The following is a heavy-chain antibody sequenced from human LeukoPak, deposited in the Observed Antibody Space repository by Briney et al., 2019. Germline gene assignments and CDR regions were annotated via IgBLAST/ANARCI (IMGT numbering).Heavy chain of an antibody. CDR2: ISGSGGST. J-gene: IGHJ2*01. V-gene: IGHV3-23*01. CDR1: GFTFSSYS. CDR3: AKIDKAAAEDWYFDL. D-gene: IGHD6-13*01. Sequence: GGSLRLSCAASGFTFSSYSMNWVRQAPGKGLEWVSAISGSGGSTYYADSVKGRFTISRDNSKNTLYLQMNSLRAEDTAVYYCAKIDKAAAEDWYFDLWGRGTLVTVSS.